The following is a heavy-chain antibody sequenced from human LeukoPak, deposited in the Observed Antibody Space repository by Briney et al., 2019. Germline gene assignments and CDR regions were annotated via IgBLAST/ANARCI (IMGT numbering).Heavy chain of an antibody. J-gene: IGHJ4*02. CDR3: ATTFSGSYPEIDY. Sequence: ASVKVSCKASGYSFTGYFIHWVRQAPGQGLEWMGRLNPSTGATNYAQTFQGRVTMTRDTSIDTAYMEVSALSSDDTAVYHCATTFSGSYPEIDYWGQGTLVTVSS. CDR1: GYSFTGYF. CDR2: LNPSTGAT. D-gene: IGHD6-19*01. V-gene: IGHV1-2*02.